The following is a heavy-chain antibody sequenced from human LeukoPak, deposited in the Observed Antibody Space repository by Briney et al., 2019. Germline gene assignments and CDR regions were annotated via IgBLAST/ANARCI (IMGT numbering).Heavy chain of an antibody. Sequence: SVTLSLTCTVSGGSISSSSYYWGWIRQPPGKGLEWIGSIYYSGSTYYNPSLKGRVTISVDTSKNQFSLKLSSVTAADTAVYYCARGGYYDRSGYYYWGKGALVTVST. V-gene: IGHV4-39*01. CDR2: IYYSGST. CDR3: ARGGYYDRSGYYY. D-gene: IGHD3-22*01. CDR1: GGSISSSSYY. J-gene: IGHJ4*02.